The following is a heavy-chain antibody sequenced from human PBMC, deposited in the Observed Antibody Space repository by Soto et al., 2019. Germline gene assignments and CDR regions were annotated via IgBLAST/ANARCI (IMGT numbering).Heavy chain of an antibody. CDR3: ARNEYSTTFYYYGMDV. CDR1: GGTFSSYA. Sequence: QVQLVQSGAEVKKPGSSVKVSCKASGGTFSSYAITWVRQAPGQGLEWMGRIIPIFGTANYNQKFQGRVTITADESPSTAYMELSSLRSEDTAVYYCARNEYSTTFYYYGMDVWGQGTTVTVSS. CDR2: IIPIFGTA. J-gene: IGHJ6*02. D-gene: IGHD6-6*01. V-gene: IGHV1-69*01.